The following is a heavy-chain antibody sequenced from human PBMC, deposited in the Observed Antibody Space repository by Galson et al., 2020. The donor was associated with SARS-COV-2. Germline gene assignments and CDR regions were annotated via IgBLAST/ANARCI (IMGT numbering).Heavy chain of an antibody. CDR1: GGSFSGYY. CDR3: WKGVGGLYYDSSGSYSTSDAFDI. Sequence: SETLSLTCAVYGGSFSGYYWSWIRQPPGKGLEWIGEIHHGGSSNYNPSLKSRLTISVDTSKNQFSLKLSSVTAAETAVYYFWKGVGGLYYDSSGSYSTSDAFDIWGQGTIVTVS. V-gene: IGHV4-34*01. J-gene: IGHJ3*02. CDR2: IHHGGSS. D-gene: IGHD3-22*01.